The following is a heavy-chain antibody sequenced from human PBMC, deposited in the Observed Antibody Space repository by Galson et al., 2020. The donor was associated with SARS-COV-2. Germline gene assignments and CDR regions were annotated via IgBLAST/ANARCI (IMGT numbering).Heavy chain of an antibody. CDR2: ISGSGGST. Sequence: GESLKISCAASGFTFSSYAMSWVRQAPGKGLEWVSAISGSGGSTYYADSVKGRFTISRDNSKNTLYLQMNSLRAEDTAVYYCAKDSNGHFYWGQGTLVTVSS. V-gene: IGHV3-23*01. D-gene: IGHD2-8*01. J-gene: IGHJ4*02. CDR3: AKDSNGHFY. CDR1: GFTFSSYA.